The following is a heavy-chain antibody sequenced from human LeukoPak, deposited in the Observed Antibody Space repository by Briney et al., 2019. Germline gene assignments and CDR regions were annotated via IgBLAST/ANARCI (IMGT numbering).Heavy chain of an antibody. CDR1: GFTFSSYA. CDR2: ISGSGGST. CDR3: AKSRSSSSTSCYNY. D-gene: IGHD2-2*02. J-gene: IGHJ4*02. Sequence: GGSLRLSCAASGFTFSSYAMSWVRQAPGKGLEWVSAISGSGGSTYYADSVEGRFTLSRDDSKNTLYLQMNSLRAEDTAVYYCAKSRSSSSTSCYNYWGQGTLVTVSS. V-gene: IGHV3-23*01.